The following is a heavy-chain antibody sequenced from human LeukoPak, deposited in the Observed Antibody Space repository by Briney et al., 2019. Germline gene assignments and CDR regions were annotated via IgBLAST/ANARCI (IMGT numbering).Heavy chain of an antibody. V-gene: IGHV3-21*01. CDR1: GFPYSSYS. J-gene: IGHJ6*02. D-gene: IGHD2-15*01. CDR3: ARVENRYCTGGSCFLYGMDV. CDR2: ISSSSNYI. Sequence: GGSLRLSCAASGFPYSSYSMNWVRQAPGKGLEWVSSISSSSNYIYYADSVKGRFTISRDNAKNSLYLQMNSLRAEDTAAYYCARVENRYCTGGSCFLYGMDVWGQGTTVTVSS.